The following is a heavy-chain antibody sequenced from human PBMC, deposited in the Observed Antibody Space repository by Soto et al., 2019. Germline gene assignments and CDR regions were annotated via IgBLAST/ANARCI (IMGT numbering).Heavy chain of an antibody. CDR2: IYYGGST. Sequence: QLQLQESGQGLLKPSETLSLTCIFPGGSISSSSYSWGWFRKPQGRGLEWLGSIYYGGSTYYNPSLKSRVTISVDTSKNQFSLKLSSVTAADTAVYYCARQGKITMVRGVTNQYFQHWGQGTLVTVSS. CDR3: ARQGKITMVRGVTNQYFQH. CDR1: GGSISSSSYS. D-gene: IGHD3-10*01. J-gene: IGHJ1*01. V-gene: IGHV4-39*01.